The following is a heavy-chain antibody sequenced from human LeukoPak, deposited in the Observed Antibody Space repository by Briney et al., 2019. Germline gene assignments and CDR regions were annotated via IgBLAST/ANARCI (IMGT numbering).Heavy chain of an antibody. V-gene: IGHV3-21*01. CDR1: GFTFSSYS. CDR3: ARFVSSGPL. D-gene: IGHD3-22*01. Sequence: GGSLRLSCAASGFTFSSYSMNWVRQAPGKGLEWVSSISSSSSYIYYADSVKGRFTISRDNSNNMLYLQMGSLKPEDMAVYYCARFVSSGPLWGQGTMVTVSS. J-gene: IGHJ3*01. CDR2: ISSSSSYI.